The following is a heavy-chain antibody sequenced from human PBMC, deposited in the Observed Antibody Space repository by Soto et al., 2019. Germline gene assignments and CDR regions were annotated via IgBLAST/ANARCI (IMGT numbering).Heavy chain of an antibody. J-gene: IGHJ4*02. CDR1: GFTFSSYS. D-gene: IGHD6-19*01. CDR2: ISSSSSYI. Sequence: KPGGSLRLSCAASGFTFSSYSMNWVRQAPGKGLEWVSSISSSSSYIYYADSVKGRFTISRDNAKNSLYLQMNSLRAEDTAVYYCARDGSGNSHFDYWGQGTLVTVSS. V-gene: IGHV3-21*01. CDR3: ARDGSGNSHFDY.